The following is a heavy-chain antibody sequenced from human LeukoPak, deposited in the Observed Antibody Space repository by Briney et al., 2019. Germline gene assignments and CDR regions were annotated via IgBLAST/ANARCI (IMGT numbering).Heavy chain of an antibody. CDR2: IHYSGST. CDR1: GGSISSGGYY. J-gene: IGHJ4*02. D-gene: IGHD2-15*01. CDR3: AREAPNCSGGSCYS. Sequence: SQTLPLTCTVSGGSISSGGYYWSWIRQHPGKGLEWIGYIHYSGSTYYNPSLKSRVTISVDTSKNQFSLELSSVTAADTAVYYCAREAPNCSGGSCYSWGQGTLVTVSS. V-gene: IGHV4-31*03.